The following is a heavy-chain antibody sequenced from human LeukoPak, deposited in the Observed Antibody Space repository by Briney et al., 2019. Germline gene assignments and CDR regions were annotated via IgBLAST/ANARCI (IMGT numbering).Heavy chain of an antibody. CDR2: ISSSSSYI. CDR3: AIPPRCGGYHAFEI. D-gene: IGHD1-26*01. V-gene: IGHV3-21*01. J-gene: IGHJ3*02. CDR1: GFSFTSYS. Sequence: GGSLTLSCAVSGFSFTSYSMTWVRLAPGKGMGWVTSISSSSSYIYYADPVKGRFTISRDNPKNSLYLQMNSVRAEDTAVFYCAIPPRCGGYHAFEIWGQRTMVTVSS.